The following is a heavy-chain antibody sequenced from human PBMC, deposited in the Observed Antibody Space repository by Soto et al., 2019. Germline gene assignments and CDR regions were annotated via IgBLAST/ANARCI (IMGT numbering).Heavy chain of an antibody. J-gene: IGHJ6*02. CDR1: GGTFSSYA. D-gene: IGHD5-18*01. CDR3: ARATAMVASDYYYGMHV. CDR2: IIPIFGTA. Sequence: SVKVSCKASGGTFSSYAISWVRQAPGQGLEWIGGIIPIFGTANYAQKFQGRVTITADESTSTAYMELSSLRSEDTAVYYCARATAMVASDYYYGMHVWGQGTTVTVSS. V-gene: IGHV1-69*13.